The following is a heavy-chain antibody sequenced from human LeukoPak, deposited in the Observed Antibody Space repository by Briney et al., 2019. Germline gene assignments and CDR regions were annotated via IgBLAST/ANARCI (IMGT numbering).Heavy chain of an antibody. CDR1: GGTFSSYA. J-gene: IGHJ4*02. CDR2: IIPILGIA. D-gene: IGHD3-10*01. V-gene: IGHV1-69*04. Sequence: ASVKVSCKASGGTFSSYAISWVRQAPGQGLEWMGRIIPILGIANYAQKFQGRVTITADKSTSTAYMELSSLRSEDTAVYYCALVWRGVIPTVVETGHGDGSWGQGTLVTVSS. CDR3: ALVWRGVIPTVVETGHGDGS.